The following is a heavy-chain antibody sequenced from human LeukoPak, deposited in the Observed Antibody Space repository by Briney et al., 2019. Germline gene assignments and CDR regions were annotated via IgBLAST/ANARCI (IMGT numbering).Heavy chain of an antibody. V-gene: IGHV4-59*03. CDR1: AGSINRFY. Sequence: PSETLSLTCTVSAGSINRFYWNWIRQSPGKGLEWIGYIHHSGSTKYNPSLQSRVTMSMDTSKNQVSLKLSSVSAADSAVYSCATNTGSYFAWFDSWGQGTLVTVSS. CDR3: ATNTGSYFAWFDS. CDR2: IHHSGST. J-gene: IGHJ5*01. D-gene: IGHD1-26*01.